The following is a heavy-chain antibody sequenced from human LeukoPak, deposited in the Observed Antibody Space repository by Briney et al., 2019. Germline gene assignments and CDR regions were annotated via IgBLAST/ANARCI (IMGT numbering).Heavy chain of an antibody. V-gene: IGHV4-34*01. CDR2: INHSGST. CDR1: SGSFSGYY. J-gene: IGHJ4*02. D-gene: IGHD6-6*01. CDR3: ARRSPKRGYSSSSEDY. Sequence: PSETLSLTCAVYSGSFSGYYWSWIRQPPGKGLEWIGEINHSGSTNYNPSLKSRVTISVDTSKNQFSLKLSSVTAADTAVYYCARRSPKRGYSSSSEDYWGQGTLVTVSS.